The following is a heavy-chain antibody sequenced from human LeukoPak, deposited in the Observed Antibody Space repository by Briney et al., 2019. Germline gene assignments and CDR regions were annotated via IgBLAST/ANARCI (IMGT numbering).Heavy chain of an antibody. Sequence: SETLSLTCTVSGGSISSSNWWSWVRQPPGKGLEWIGEIYHSGSTNYNPSLRSRVTISVDKSKNQFSLKLSSVTAADTAVYYCAGRSGYSPTWYNWFDPWGQGALVTVSS. CDR2: IYHSGST. CDR1: GGSISSSNW. CDR3: AGRSGYSPTWYNWFDP. J-gene: IGHJ5*02. V-gene: IGHV4-4*02. D-gene: IGHD3-3*01.